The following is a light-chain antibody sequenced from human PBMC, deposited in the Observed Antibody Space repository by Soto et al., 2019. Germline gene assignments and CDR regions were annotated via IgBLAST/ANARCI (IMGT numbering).Light chain of an antibody. CDR1: QSVLYSSNNKNY. Sequence: DIVITQSPDSLDVYLGERATTNCKSSQSVLYSSNNKNYLAWYQQKPGQPPKLLIYWASTRESGVPDRFSGSGSGTDFTLTISSLQAEDVAVYYCQQYYSTPPTFGGGTKVDIK. CDR3: QQYYSTPPT. J-gene: IGKJ4*01. CDR2: WAS. V-gene: IGKV4-1*01.